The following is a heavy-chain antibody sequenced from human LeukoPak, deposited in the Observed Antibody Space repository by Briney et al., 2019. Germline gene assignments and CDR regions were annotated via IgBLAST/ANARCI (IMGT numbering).Heavy chain of an antibody. J-gene: IGHJ4*02. CDR1: GFTFSSYA. Sequence: GRSLRLSCAASGFTFSSYAMHWVRQAPGKGLEWVAVISYDGSNKYYADSVKGRFTISRDNSKNTLYLQMNSLRAEDTAVYYCAREGVAAAGTGFFDYWGQGTLVTVSS. CDR2: ISYDGSNK. V-gene: IGHV3-30-3*01. D-gene: IGHD6-13*01. CDR3: AREGVAAAGTGFFDY.